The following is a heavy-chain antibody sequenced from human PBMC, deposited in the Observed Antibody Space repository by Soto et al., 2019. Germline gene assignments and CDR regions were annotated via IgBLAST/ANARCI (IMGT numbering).Heavy chain of an antibody. CDR1: GGSFSGYY. CDR3: SRELFGGYSPAAY. J-gene: IGHJ4*02. CDR2: INHCGST. D-gene: IGHD2-15*01. Sequence: SETLSLTCAVYGGSFSGYYWTWIRQPPGTELEWIGEINHCGSTNYNPSLKRRVTISIVQSQNEVSLTLTAVTAADTAVYYCSRELFGGYSPAAYCGQGTLVTSPQ. V-gene: IGHV4-34*01.